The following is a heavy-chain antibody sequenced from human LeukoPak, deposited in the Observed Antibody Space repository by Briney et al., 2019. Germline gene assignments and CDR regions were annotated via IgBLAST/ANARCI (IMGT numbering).Heavy chain of an antibody. D-gene: IGHD6-13*01. CDR1: GFTFSDYY. Sequence: GGSLRLSCAASGFTFSDYYMSWIRQAPGKGLEWVSYISSSGSTIYYVDSVKGRFTISRDNAKNSLYLQMNSLRAEDTAVYYCARVSYSSSWYGGGDYWGQGTLVTVSS. J-gene: IGHJ4*02. CDR2: ISSSGSTI. V-gene: IGHV3-11*04. CDR3: ARVSYSSSWYGGGDY.